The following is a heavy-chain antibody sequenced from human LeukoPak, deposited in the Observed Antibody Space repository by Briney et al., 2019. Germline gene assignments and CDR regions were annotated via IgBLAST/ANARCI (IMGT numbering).Heavy chain of an antibody. J-gene: IGHJ6*02. Sequence: GGSLRLSCAASGFTFSSYAMSWVRQAPGKGLEWVSAISGSGGSTYYADSVKGRFTISRDNSKNTLYLQMNSLKTEDTAVYYCTTKNDGGSYYYYGMDVWGQGTTVTVSS. CDR3: TTKNDGGSYYYYGMDV. V-gene: IGHV3-23*01. CDR1: GFTFSSYA. CDR2: ISGSGGST. D-gene: IGHD1-26*01.